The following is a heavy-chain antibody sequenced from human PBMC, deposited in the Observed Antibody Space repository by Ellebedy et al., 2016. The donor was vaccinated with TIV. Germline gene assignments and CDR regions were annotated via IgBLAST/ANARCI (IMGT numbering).Heavy chain of an antibody. CDR1: GFTFSSYS. D-gene: IGHD2-2*01. J-gene: IGHJ4*02. V-gene: IGHV3-21*06. CDR2: ISSTSSHI. Sequence: GGSLRLXCAASGFTFSSYSMSWVRQAPGKGLEWVSYISSTSSHIYYADSVQGRFTIPRDNAKNTLFLQVNSLRAEDTAVYYCARDTCFSTRCYSDYWGQGALVTVSS. CDR3: ARDTCFSTRCYSDY.